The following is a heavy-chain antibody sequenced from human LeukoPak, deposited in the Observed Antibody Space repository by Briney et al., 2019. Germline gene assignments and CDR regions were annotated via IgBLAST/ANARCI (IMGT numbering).Heavy chain of an antibody. CDR3: ARSARPYYDFWSGYYLHYMDV. CDR2: MNPNSGNT. V-gene: IGHV1-8*03. D-gene: IGHD3-3*01. J-gene: IGHJ6*03. CDR1: GYTFTSYD. Sequence: ASVKVSCKASGYTFTSYDINWVRQAPGQGFEWMGWMNPNSGNTGYAQKFQGRVTITRNTSISTAYMELSSLRSEDTAVYYCARSARPYYDFWSGYYLHYMDVWGKGTTVTVSS.